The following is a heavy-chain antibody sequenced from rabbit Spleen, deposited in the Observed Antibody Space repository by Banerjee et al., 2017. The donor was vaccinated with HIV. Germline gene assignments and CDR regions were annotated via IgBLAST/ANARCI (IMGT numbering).Heavy chain of an antibody. J-gene: IGHJ6*01. CDR3: ARDTSSSFSSYGMDL. Sequence: QSLEESGGDLVKPGASLTLTCTASGFSFSSSYCMCWVRQAPGKGLEWISCIAGSSSAFTYSATWAKGRFTISKTSSTTVTLQMTSLTVADTATYFCARDTSSSFSSYGMDLWGPGTLVTVS. CDR1: GFSFSSSYC. CDR2: IAGSSSAFT. D-gene: IGHD1-1*01. V-gene: IGHV1S40*01.